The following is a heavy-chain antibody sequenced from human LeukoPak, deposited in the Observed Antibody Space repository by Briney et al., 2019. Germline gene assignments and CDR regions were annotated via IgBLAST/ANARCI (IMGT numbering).Heavy chain of an antibody. V-gene: IGHV3-64D*09. D-gene: IGHD6-6*01. CDR1: GFTFSSYA. Sequence: PGGFLRLSCSASGFTFSSYAMHWVRQAPGKGLEYVSAINSNGGITFYADSMKGRFTISRDDSKNTLYLQMSSLRAEDTAIYYCVKGVAARLDYWGQGTLVTVSS. CDR3: VKGVAARLDY. CDR2: INSNGGIT. J-gene: IGHJ4*02.